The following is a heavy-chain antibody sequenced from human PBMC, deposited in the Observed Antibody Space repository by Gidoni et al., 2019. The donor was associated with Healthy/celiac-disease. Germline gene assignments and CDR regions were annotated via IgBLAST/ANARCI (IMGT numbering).Heavy chain of an antibody. Sequence: EVQLVESGGGLVKPGGSLRLSCAASGFTFSSYSMTRVRQAPGKGLEWVSSISSSSSYIYYADSVKGRFTISRDNAKNSLYLQMNSLRAEDTAVYYCAREVFYAFDIWGQGTMVTVSS. D-gene: IGHD3-9*01. J-gene: IGHJ3*02. CDR2: ISSSSSYI. V-gene: IGHV3-21*01. CDR3: AREVFYAFDI. CDR1: GFTFSSYS.